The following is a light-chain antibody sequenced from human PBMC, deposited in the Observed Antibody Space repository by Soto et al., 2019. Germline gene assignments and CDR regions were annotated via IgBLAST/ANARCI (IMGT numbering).Light chain of an antibody. J-gene: IGKJ1*01. CDR3: QQYDSSPVT. Sequence: EIVLTQSPGTLSLSPGERATLSCRASQSVSSSYLAWYQQKPGQAPRLLLYGASSRATGIPDRFSGSGSGTDFTLPISRLEPEDFAVYYCQQYDSSPVTFGQGTKVEIK. CDR2: GAS. CDR1: QSVSSSY. V-gene: IGKV3-20*01.